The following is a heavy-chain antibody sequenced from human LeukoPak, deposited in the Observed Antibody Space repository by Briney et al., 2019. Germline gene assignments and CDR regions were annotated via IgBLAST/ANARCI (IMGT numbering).Heavy chain of an antibody. D-gene: IGHD4-17*01. V-gene: IGHV4-30-4*01. CDR2: IYYSGST. CDR1: GGSISSGDYY. Sequence: SQTLSLTCTVSGGSISSGDYYWSWIRQPPGKGLEWIGYIYYSGSTYYNPSLKSRVTISVDTSKNQFSLKLSSVTAADTAVYYCARDRGATVTSSTYYFDYWGQGTPVTVSS. J-gene: IGHJ4*02. CDR3: ARDRGATVTSSTYYFDY.